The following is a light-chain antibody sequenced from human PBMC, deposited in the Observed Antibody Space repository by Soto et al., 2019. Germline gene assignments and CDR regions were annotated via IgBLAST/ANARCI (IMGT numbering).Light chain of an antibody. CDR1: QSIXGY. J-gene: IGKJ1*01. V-gene: IGKV3-11*01. CDR2: DAS. Sequence: IVLTQCPSTLSLSPGESPTLACRASQSIXGYFXWYQRQPGQAPRVLXDDASFRVTGLPARLSGSGSGTDFTLTISSLEPEYCAVYYCQQYNNWTRTFGQGTKVDIK. CDR3: QQYNNWTRT.